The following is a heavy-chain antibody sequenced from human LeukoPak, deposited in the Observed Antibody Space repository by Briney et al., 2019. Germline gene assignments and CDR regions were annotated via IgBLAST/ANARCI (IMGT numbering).Heavy chain of an antibody. V-gene: IGHV4-34*01. J-gene: IGHJ4*02. CDR1: GGSFSGYY. CDR3: ASTGRDGYNESLY. Sequence: SETLPLTCAVYGGSFSGYYWSWIRQPPGKGLEWIGEINHSGSTNYNPSLKSRVTISVDTSKNQFSLKLSSVTAADTAVYYCASTGRDGYNESLYWGQGTLVTVSS. CDR2: INHSGST. D-gene: IGHD5-12*01.